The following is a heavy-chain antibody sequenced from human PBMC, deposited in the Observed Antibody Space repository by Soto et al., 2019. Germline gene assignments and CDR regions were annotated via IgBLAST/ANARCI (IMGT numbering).Heavy chain of an antibody. D-gene: IGHD2-2*01. CDR3: ARVVSHCSSSSCDPGWFDP. Sequence: QVQLQQWGAGLLKPAETLSLTCAVYGGSFSGYYWSWIRQPPGKGLEWVGEINHSGSSNYNPSLKSRVTISVDTSKNQFSLKLSSVSAADTAVYYCARVVSHCSSSSCDPGWFDPWGQGTLVTVSS. V-gene: IGHV4-34*01. CDR1: GGSFSGYY. CDR2: INHSGSS. J-gene: IGHJ5*02.